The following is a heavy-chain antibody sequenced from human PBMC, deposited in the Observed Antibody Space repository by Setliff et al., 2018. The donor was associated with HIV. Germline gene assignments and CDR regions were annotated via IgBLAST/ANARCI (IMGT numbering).Heavy chain of an antibody. Sequence: PSETLSLTCAVSAGSISSYYWRWIRQPPGKGLEWIGYVFYSGSANYNPSLKSRVTISVDTSKNQFSLTVTSVTAADTAVYYCAREKNGYFDSWGQGTLVTVSS. CDR3: AREKNGYFDS. J-gene: IGHJ4*02. V-gene: IGHV4-59*01. CDR2: VFYSGSA. CDR1: AGSISSYY. D-gene: IGHD2-8*01.